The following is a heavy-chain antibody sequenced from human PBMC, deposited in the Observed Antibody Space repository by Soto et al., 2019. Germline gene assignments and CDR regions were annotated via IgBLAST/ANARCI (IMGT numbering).Heavy chain of an antibody. CDR3: ARDQKYYDSSGAMDV. Sequence: QVQLVESGGGVVQPGKSLRLSCAASEFTFSVYFMHWVRQAPGKGLEWVAFISYDGSNEYYADSVKGRFAISRDNSKNTLYLQMNSLTTEDTAVYYCARDQKYYDSSGAMDVWGQGTTVTVSS. CDR1: EFTFSVYF. CDR2: ISYDGSNE. V-gene: IGHV3-30*09. J-gene: IGHJ6*02. D-gene: IGHD3-22*01.